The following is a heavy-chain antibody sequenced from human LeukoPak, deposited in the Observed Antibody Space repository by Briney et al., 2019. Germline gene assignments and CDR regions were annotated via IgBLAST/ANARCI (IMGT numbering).Heavy chain of an antibody. V-gene: IGHV4-59*02. D-gene: IGHD1-26*01. CDR1: GGSVSNYY. Sequence: SETLSLTCTVSGGSVSNYYWSWIRQPPGKGLEWVGYIYYSGSNNHNPSLKSRVTMSVDTSKNQISLKLRSVTAADTAVYYCAAYNSGTYSFYDYWGQGTLVTVSS. CDR2: IYYSGSN. J-gene: IGHJ4*02. CDR3: AAYNSGTYSFYDY.